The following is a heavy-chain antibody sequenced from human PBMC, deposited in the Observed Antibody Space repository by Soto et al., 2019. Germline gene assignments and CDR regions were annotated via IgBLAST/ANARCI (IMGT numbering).Heavy chain of an antibody. V-gene: IGHV1-18*01. CDR1: GYTFTSYA. CDR3: AVSTFSWFEP. Sequence: ASVKVSSKASGYTFTSYALSSLRHAPGQGLEWMGWISAYNGNTNYAQKLQGRVTMTTDTSTSTAYMELRSLRSDDTAVYYCAVSTFSWFEPWGQGNLVTGS. CDR2: ISAYNGNT. D-gene: IGHD3-16*01. J-gene: IGHJ5*02.